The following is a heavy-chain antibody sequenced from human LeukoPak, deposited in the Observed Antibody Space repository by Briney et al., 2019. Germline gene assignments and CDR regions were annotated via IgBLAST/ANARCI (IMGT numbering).Heavy chain of an antibody. CDR1: GYTFTSYG. V-gene: IGHV1-18*01. J-gene: IGHJ4*02. D-gene: IGHD3-22*01. CDR3: AANLYYDSSLDY. CDR2: ISAYNGNT. Sequence: ASVKVSCKASGYTFTSYGISWERQAPGQGLEWMGWISAYNGNTNYAQKLQGRVTMTTDTSTSTAYMELRSLRSDDTAVYYCAANLYYDSSLDYWGQGTLVTVSS.